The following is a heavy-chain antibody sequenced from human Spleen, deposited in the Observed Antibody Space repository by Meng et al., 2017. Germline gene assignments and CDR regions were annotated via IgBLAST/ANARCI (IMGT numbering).Heavy chain of an antibody. CDR1: GGSIGSSGYY. D-gene: IGHD3-22*01. J-gene: IGHJ3*01. CDR2: IYDSAST. Sequence: GSLRLSCTVSGGSIGSSGYYWGWIRQPPGKGLEWIGTIYDSASTYYNPSLKSRLTIAVDTSKNQFSRNLSSVTAADTAVYYCARDLYYDSSGHYEADAFDVWGQGTMVTVSS. V-gene: IGHV4-39*07. CDR3: ARDLYYDSSGHYEADAFDV.